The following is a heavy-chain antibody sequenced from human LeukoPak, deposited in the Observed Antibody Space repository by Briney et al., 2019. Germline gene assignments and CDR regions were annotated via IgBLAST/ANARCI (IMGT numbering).Heavy chain of an antibody. V-gene: IGHV3-21*01. D-gene: IGHD6-6*01. CDR1: GFTFNSYS. Sequence: GGSLRLSCAASGFTFNSYSMNWVRQAPGKGLEWVSSISSSSSYIYYADSVKGRFTISRDNAKNSLYLQMNSLRAEDTAVYFCARDGKGYSSSGPADYWGQGTLVTVSS. CDR2: ISSSSSYI. J-gene: IGHJ4*02. CDR3: ARDGKGYSSSGPADY.